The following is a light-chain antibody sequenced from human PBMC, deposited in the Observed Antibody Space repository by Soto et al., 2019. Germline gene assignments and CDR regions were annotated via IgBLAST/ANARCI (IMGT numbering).Light chain of an antibody. J-gene: IGLJ2*01. CDR2: DVS. Sequence: QSALTQPASVSGSPGQSITISCTGTSSDVGGYNYVSWYQQHPGKAPKLMIYDVSNRPSGVSNRFSGSKSGNTASLTIAGVQAEDEADYYCRSYTSSSVVFGGGTKLTVL. CDR1: SSDVGGYNY. CDR3: RSYTSSSVV. V-gene: IGLV2-14*01.